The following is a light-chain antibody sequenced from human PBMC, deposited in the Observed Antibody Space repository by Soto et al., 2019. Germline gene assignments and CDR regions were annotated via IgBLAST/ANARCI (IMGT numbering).Light chain of an antibody. CDR1: QSLLHSNGYNY. J-gene: IGKJ2*01. CDR2: LGS. Sequence: DIVMTQSPLSLPVTPGEPASISCRSSQSLLHSNGYNYLDWYLQKPGQSPQLLIYLGSNRASGVPDRFSGSGSGTDFTLKISRVEAEDVGVYYCMQAQQTPWYTFGQGTKLEIK. V-gene: IGKV2-28*01. CDR3: MQAQQTPWYT.